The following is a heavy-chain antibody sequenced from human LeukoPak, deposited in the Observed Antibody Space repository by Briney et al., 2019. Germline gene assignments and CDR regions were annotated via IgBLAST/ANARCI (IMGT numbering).Heavy chain of an antibody. CDR2: IYYSGST. J-gene: IGHJ4*02. V-gene: IGHV4-59*01. Sequence: SETLSLTCTVSGGSISSYYWSWIRQPPGKGLEWIGYIYYSGSTNYNPSLKSRVTISVDTSKNQFSLKLSSVTAADTAVYYCAREQLESYFDYWGQGTLVTVSS. CDR1: GGSISSYY. D-gene: IGHD6-13*01. CDR3: AREQLESYFDY.